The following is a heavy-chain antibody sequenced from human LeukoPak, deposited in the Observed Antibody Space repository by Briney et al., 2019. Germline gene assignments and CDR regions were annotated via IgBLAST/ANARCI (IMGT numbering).Heavy chain of an antibody. Sequence: SETLSLTCTVSGGSFSNYYWSWIRQPAGKGLEWIGRIYTSGRTNYNPSLKSRVTMSVDTPKNQFSLKLSSVTAADTAVYYCARGRYFDWFPKRGAFDIWGQGTMVTVSS. CDR1: GGSFSNYY. D-gene: IGHD3-9*01. CDR3: ARGRYFDWFPKRGAFDI. CDR2: IYTSGRT. J-gene: IGHJ3*02. V-gene: IGHV4-4*07.